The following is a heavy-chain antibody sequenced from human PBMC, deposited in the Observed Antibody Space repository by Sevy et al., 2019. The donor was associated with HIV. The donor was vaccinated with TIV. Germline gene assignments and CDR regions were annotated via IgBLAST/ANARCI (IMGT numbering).Heavy chain of an antibody. CDR3: ARGRYEPPYYYGMDV. J-gene: IGHJ6*02. D-gene: IGHD6-19*01. V-gene: IGHV1-69*13. Sequence: ASVKVSCKASGGTFSSYAISWVRQAPGQGLEWMGGIIPIFGTANYAQKFQGRVTITGDESTSTAYMELSSMRSEDTAVYYCARGRYEPPYYYGMDVWGQGTTVTVSS. CDR2: IIPIFGTA. CDR1: GGTFSSYA.